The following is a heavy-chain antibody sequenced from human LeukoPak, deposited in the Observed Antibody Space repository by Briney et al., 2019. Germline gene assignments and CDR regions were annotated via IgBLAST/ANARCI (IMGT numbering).Heavy chain of an antibody. Sequence: GRSLRLSCAASGFTFTSYGMHWVRQAPGEGLEWVAVIWYDGTNEKYADSVKGRFTISRDNSKNTLYLQMNSLRAEDTAVYYCAKGRGYSGTYPVDYWGQGTLVTVSS. CDR2: IWYDGTNE. J-gene: IGHJ4*02. V-gene: IGHV3-33*06. D-gene: IGHD1-26*01. CDR1: GFTFTSYG. CDR3: AKGRGYSGTYPVDY.